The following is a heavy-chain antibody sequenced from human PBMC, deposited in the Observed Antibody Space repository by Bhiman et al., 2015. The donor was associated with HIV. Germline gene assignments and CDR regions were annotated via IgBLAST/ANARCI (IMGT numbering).Heavy chain of an antibody. CDR3: ARDKESVTMVRGPFDP. D-gene: IGHD3-10*01. J-gene: IGHJ5*02. CDR2: ISYDGRDK. Sequence: QVQLVESGGGVVQPGRSLRLSCAAFGFTFSNYAIHWVRQAPGKGLEWVALISYDGRDKDYADSVKGRFTISRDNSKNTLYLQMNSLRTEDTSLYYCARDKESVTMVRGPFDPWGQGTRVTVSS. V-gene: IGHV3-30*04. CDR1: GFTFSNYA.